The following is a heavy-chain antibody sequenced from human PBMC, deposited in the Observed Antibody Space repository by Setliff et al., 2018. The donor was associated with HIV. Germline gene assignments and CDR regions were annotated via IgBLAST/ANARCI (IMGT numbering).Heavy chain of an antibody. CDR2: ISSTGAA. CDR1: GDSINSHF. Sequence: SETLSLTCTVSGDSINSHFWTWIRQSPRKGLEWIGCISSTGAAWYNPSLKSRVTMSIDTSKIHFSLTLSSVSGADTALYFCARGGKRAFDIWGQGAMVTVSS. J-gene: IGHJ3*02. CDR3: ARGGKRAFDI. V-gene: IGHV4-59*11.